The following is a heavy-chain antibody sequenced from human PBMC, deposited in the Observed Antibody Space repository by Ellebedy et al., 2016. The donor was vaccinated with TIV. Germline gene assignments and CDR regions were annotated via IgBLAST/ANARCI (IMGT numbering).Heavy chain of an antibody. J-gene: IGHJ4*02. CDR2: ISGSGGST. D-gene: IGHD5-12*01. V-gene: IGHV3-23*01. CDR3: AKVRRGMSGYDKGGSFDY. CDR1: GFTFSSYA. Sequence: GGSLRLXCAASGFTFSSYAMSWVRQAPGKGLEWVSAISGSGGSTYYADSVKGRFTISRVNSKNTLYLQMNSLRAEDTAVYYCAKVRRGMSGYDKGGSFDYWGQGTLVTVSS.